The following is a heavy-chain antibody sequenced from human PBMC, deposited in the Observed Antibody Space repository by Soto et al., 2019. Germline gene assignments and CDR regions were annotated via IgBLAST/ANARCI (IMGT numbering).Heavy chain of an antibody. Sequence: PGGSLRLSCAASGLTFRDHWMHWVRQGPGKGLVWVSRINGDGSSTNYADSVKGRFTISRDNAKNTLYLQMNSLRAEDTAVYYCVDGMSGWPFWGQGTLVTVSS. V-gene: IGHV3-74*01. CDR3: VDGMSGWPF. J-gene: IGHJ4*02. D-gene: IGHD6-19*01. CDR2: INGDGSST. CDR1: GLTFRDHW.